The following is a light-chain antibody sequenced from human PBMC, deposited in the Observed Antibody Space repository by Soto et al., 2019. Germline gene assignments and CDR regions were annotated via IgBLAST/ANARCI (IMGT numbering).Light chain of an antibody. CDR3: QQSYSTPNT. J-gene: IGKJ4*01. CDR2: AAS. Sequence: DIPMTQSPSSLSASVGDRVTITCRASQSIRTYLNWYQQKPGKAPKLVIYAASSLQSGVPSRFRGSGSGTDFTLTISSLQPEDFAAYYCQQSYSTPNTFGGGTKVEIE. V-gene: IGKV1-39*01. CDR1: QSIRTY.